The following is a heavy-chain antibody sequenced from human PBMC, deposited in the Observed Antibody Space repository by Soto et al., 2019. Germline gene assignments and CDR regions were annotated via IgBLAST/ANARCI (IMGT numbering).Heavy chain of an antibody. V-gene: IGHV4-31*03. J-gene: IGHJ5*02. Sequence: SETLSLTCRVSGAALNSGNYYCSWIRQVRGKGLEWIGHIYVTGAVDYNPSLRDRITISQDTSERQFSLNLRLVTAADTAVYYCARLRIATNNYKWFDPWGQAILVTVS. CDR3: ARLRIATNNYKWFDP. D-gene: IGHD2-21*01. CDR1: GAALNSGNYY. CDR2: IYVTGAV.